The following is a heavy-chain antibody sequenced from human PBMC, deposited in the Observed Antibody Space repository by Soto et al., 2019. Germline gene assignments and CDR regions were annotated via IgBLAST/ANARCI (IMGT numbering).Heavy chain of an antibody. CDR1: GYTFTSYG. J-gene: IGHJ3*02. V-gene: IGHV1-18*01. CDR3: ARVPWIQLWLGSGAFDI. D-gene: IGHD5-18*01. CDR2: ISAYNGNT. Sequence: QVPLVQSGAEVKKPGASVKVSCKASGYTFTSYGISWVRQAPGQGLEWMGWISAYNGNTNYAQKLQGRVTMTTDTSTSTAYMELRSLRSDDTAVYYCARVPWIQLWLGSGAFDIWGQGTMVTVSS.